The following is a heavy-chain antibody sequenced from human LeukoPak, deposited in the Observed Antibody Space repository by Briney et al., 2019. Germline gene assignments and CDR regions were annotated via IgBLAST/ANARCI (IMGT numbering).Heavy chain of an antibody. V-gene: IGHV3-23*01. CDR3: AKEVGGPIAAAGTYDC. Sequence: GGSLRLSCAASGFTFTSYAMSWVRQAPGQGLEWVSAISGSGGSTYYAHSLKGRFTISRDNSKNTLYLHMNSLRAEDTAVYYCAKEVGGPIAAAGTYDCWGEATLVGVPS. J-gene: IGHJ4*02. CDR2: ISGSGGST. D-gene: IGHD6-13*01. CDR1: GFTFTSYA.